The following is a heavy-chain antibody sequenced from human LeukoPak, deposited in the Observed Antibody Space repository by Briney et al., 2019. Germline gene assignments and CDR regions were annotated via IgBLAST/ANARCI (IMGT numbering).Heavy chain of an antibody. D-gene: IGHD2-8*01. CDR3: ARDEWSNHAFDI. CDR1: GFTFSSYW. V-gene: IGHV3-7*05. J-gene: IGHJ3*02. Sequence: GGSPRLSCSASGFTFSSYWMSWVRQAPGKGLEWVDNIKRDASEKYYMDSVKGRFTISRDNAKNSLYLQMNSLRAEDTAVYYCARDEWSNHAFDIWGQGTMVTVSS. CDR2: IKRDASEK.